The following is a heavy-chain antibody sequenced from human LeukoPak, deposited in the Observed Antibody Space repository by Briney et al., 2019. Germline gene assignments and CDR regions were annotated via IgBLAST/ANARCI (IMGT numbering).Heavy chain of an antibody. Sequence: GGSLRLSCAASGFTFSSHAMNWVRQAPGKGLEWVAVISYDGSNKYYADSVKGRFTISRDNSKNTLYLQMNSLRAEDTAVYYCAKENNWNYSFDYWGQGTLVTVSS. CDR3: AKENNWNYSFDY. D-gene: IGHD1-7*01. J-gene: IGHJ4*02. CDR2: ISYDGSNK. CDR1: GFTFSSHA. V-gene: IGHV3-30*18.